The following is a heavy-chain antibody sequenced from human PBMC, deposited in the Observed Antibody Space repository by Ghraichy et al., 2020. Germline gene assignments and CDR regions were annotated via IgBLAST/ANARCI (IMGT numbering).Heavy chain of an antibody. CDR2: IYSGGST. CDR3: ARELRYYDILTGLKVWFDP. Sequence: GGSLRLSCAASGFTVSSNYMSWVRQAPGKGLEWVSVIYSGGSTYYADSVKGRFTISRDNSKNTLYLQMNSLRAEDTAVYYCARELRYYDILTGLKVWFDPWGQGTLVTVSS. V-gene: IGHV3-53*01. J-gene: IGHJ5*02. D-gene: IGHD3-9*01. CDR1: GFTVSSNY.